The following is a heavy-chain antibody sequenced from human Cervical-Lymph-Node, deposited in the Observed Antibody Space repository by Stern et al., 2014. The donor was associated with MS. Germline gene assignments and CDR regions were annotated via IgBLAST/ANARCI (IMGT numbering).Heavy chain of an antibody. Sequence: QVQLVQSGADLKKPGSSVKVSCQAPGGTFTRHAITWVRQAPGQGLEWMGGVTPIFGTAIYAPKFQGRITITADISTTTAYLELSSLKSEDTAVYYCARTHYSAGNIHYLDYWGQGTLLTVSS. CDR3: ARTHYSAGNIHYLDY. CDR1: GGTFTRHA. CDR2: VTPIFGTA. D-gene: IGHD1-1*01. V-gene: IGHV1-69*06. J-gene: IGHJ4*02.